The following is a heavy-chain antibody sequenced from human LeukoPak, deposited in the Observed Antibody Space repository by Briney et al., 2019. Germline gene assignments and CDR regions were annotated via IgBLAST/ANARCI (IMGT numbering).Heavy chain of an antibody. CDR2: IYYSGST. D-gene: IGHD1-1*01. V-gene: IGHV4-59*08. CDR1: GDSISSYY. CDR3: ARQLEPDYYYYYGMDV. J-gene: IGHJ6*02. Sequence: SETLSLTCTVSGDSISSYYWSWIRQPPGKGLEWIGYIYYSGSTNYNPSLKSRVTISVDTSKNQFSLKLSSVTAADTAVYYCARQLEPDYYYYYGMDVWGQGTTVTVSS.